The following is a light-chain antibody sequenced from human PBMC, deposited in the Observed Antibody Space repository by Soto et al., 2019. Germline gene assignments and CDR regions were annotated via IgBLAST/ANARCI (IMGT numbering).Light chain of an antibody. CDR3: QQSYNTPRT. CDR2: GAS. CDR1: QSISSY. V-gene: IGKV1-39*01. Sequence: DIQMTQSPSSLSASVGDRVTITCRASQSISSYLNWYQQKPGKAPKLLIYGASSLQSGVPSRFSGSESGTDFTLTISSLQHEDFATYYCQQSYNTPRTFGGGTKVEIK. J-gene: IGKJ4*01.